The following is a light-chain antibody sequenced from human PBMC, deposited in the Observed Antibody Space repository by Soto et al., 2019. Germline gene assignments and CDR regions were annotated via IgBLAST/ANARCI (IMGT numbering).Light chain of an antibody. CDR2: DAS. J-gene: IGKJ5*01. CDR1: QSVSSY. Sequence: EIVLTQSPGPLSLSPGERATLSCRASQSVSSYLAWYQQKPGQAPRLLIYDASNRATGIPARFSGSGSGTDFTLTISSLEPEDFAVYYCQQRSNWPPITFGQGTRLEIK. CDR3: QQRSNWPPIT. V-gene: IGKV3-11*01.